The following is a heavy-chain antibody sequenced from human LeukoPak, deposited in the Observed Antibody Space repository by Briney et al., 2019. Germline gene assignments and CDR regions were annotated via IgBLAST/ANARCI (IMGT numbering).Heavy chain of an antibody. Sequence: SETLSLTCTVSGGSISSYYWSWIRQPPGKGLEWIGYIYYSGSTNYNPSLKSRVTISVDTSKNQFSLKLSSVTAADTAVYYCARLKDGMDVWGQGTTVTVSS. J-gene: IGHJ6*02. V-gene: IGHV4-59*08. CDR1: GGSISSYY. CDR3: ARLKDGMDV. CDR2: IYYSGST.